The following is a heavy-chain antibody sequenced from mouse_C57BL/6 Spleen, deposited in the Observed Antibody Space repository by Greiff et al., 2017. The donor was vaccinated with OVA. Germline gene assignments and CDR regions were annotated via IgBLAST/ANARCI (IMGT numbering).Heavy chain of an antibody. J-gene: IGHJ1*03. V-gene: IGHV14-2*01. Sequence: VPLQQSGAALVNPRASVQLTRPASGFNINGYHMHWGKPRTEQGLEWIGRIDPEDGETKYAPKFPGKATITADTSSNTAYLQLSRLTAEDTAVYYCARSGYGSSYGYFDVWGTGTTVTVSS. CDR3: ARSGYGSSYGYFDV. D-gene: IGHD1-1*01. CDR1: GFNINGYH. CDR2: IDPEDGET.